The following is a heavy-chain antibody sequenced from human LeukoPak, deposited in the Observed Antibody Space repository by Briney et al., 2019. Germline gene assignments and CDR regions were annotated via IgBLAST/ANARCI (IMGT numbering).Heavy chain of an antibody. J-gene: IGHJ4*02. CDR2: IKQDGSEK. V-gene: IGHV3-7*01. CDR1: GFTFSSYW. D-gene: IGHD3-10*01. Sequence: GGSLRLSCAASGFTFSSYWMSWVRQAPGKGLEWVANIKQDGSEKYYVDSVKGRFTISRDNAKNSLYLQMNSRRAEDTAVYYCARDRLLWFGESLDYWGQGTLVTVSS. CDR3: ARDRLLWFGESLDY.